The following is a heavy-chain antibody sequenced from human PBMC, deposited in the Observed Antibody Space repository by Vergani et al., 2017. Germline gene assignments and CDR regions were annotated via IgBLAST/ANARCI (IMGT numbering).Heavy chain of an antibody. Sequence: EVQLLESGGGLVQPGGSLRLSCAASGFTFSSYAMSWVRQAPGKGLEWVSAISGSGGSTYYADSVKGRFTISRDNSKNTLYLQMNSLRAEDTAVYYCANVRITIFGVVEXEDYWGQGTLVTVSS. CDR3: ANVRITIFGVVEXEDY. V-gene: IGHV3-23*01. CDR2: ISGSGGST. J-gene: IGHJ4*02. CDR1: GFTFSSYA. D-gene: IGHD3-3*01.